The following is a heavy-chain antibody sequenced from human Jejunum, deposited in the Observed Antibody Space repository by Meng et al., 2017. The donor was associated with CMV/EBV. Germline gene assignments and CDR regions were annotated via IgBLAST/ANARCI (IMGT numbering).Heavy chain of an antibody. CDR2: IYWDDDK. D-gene: IGHD2-2*01. Sequence: QITLKESGPTLVKPTQTLTLTCTFSGFSLRTSEVGVGWIRQPPGKALEWLAVIYWDDDKRYSPSLKSRLTITKDTSKNQVALTLTNMDPVDTATYYCALFTRSWFDPWGQGTLVTVSS. CDR3: ALFTRSWFDP. CDR1: GFSLRTSEVG. J-gene: IGHJ5*02. V-gene: IGHV2-5*02.